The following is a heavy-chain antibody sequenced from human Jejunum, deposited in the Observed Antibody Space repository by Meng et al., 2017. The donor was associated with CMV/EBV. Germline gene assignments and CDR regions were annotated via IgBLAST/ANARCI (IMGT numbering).Heavy chain of an antibody. J-gene: IGHJ5*02. Sequence: LRSSRLSPMNPPPALSLLPPCSSALLSTSEVRVCLIRHPPGKALEWIAVLYWDDDKSYSPSLKSRLTITQDTYKNQVLLTLTNMDPLDTATYYCSLFTRSCFDPWGQGTLVTVSS. CDR3: SLFTRSCFDP. CDR1: SALLSTSEVR. V-gene: IGHV2-5*02. D-gene: IGHD2-2*01. CDR2: LYWDDDK.